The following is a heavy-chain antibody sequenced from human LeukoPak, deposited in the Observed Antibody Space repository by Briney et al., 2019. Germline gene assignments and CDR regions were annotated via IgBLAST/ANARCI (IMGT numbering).Heavy chain of an antibody. CDR2: INDNGSTR. D-gene: IGHD4-17*01. Sequence: GGSLRLSRVASGVTFSDYAMSWGRHAPGEGVEWGSGINDNGSTRFYAASVKGLFTSSRDNPENMLYLQMNSLRPEDTAVYYCARGDYGDLLHHWGQGTLVTVSS. J-gene: IGHJ1*01. V-gene: IGHV3-23*01. CDR3: ARGDYGDLLHH. CDR1: GVTFSDYA.